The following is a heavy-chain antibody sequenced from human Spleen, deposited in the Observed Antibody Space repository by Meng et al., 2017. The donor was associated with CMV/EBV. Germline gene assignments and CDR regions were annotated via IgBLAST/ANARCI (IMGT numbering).Heavy chain of an antibody. CDR3: ARFRVTSHRFDP. Sequence: CVVSGGYISSTHWWSWVRQPPGKGLEWIGEVYHSGSTNYNPSLGSRVSISLGTSKNHFSLKLTSVTAADTAVYYCARFRVTSHRFDPWGQGALVTVSS. D-gene: IGHD3-3*01. CDR1: GGYISSTHW. CDR2: VYHSGST. J-gene: IGHJ5*02. V-gene: IGHV4-4*02.